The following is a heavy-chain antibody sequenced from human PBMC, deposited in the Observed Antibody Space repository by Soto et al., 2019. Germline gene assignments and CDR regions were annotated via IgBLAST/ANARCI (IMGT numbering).Heavy chain of an antibody. Sequence: PVGSLSLSYAASGFTFSAYWMSWVRQAPGKGLEWVANIRQDGGEQNSVDSVKGRFTVSRDNAKNSVYLQMNGLRAEDTAVYYCASEFGDHLKFFDYWGQGTLVTAPQ. V-gene: IGHV3-7*01. CDR3: ASEFGDHLKFFDY. D-gene: IGHD2-21*02. CDR1: GFTFSAYW. J-gene: IGHJ4*02. CDR2: IRQDGGEQ.